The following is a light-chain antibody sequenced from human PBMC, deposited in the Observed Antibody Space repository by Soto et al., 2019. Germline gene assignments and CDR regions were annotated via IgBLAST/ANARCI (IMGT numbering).Light chain of an antibody. Sequence: DIQMTQSPSSLSASVGDRVTITCRASQSISSYLNWYQQKPGKAPKLLIYAASSLQSGVTSRLSGSGSGTDFTLTISSLQPEDFATYYCQQSYSTPRYTFGQGTKLEIK. CDR2: AAS. CDR1: QSISSY. J-gene: IGKJ2*01. V-gene: IGKV1-39*01. CDR3: QQSYSTPRYT.